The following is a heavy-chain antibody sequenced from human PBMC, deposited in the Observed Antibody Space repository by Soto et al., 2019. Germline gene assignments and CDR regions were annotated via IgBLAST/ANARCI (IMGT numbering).Heavy chain of an antibody. V-gene: IGHV3-30*18. J-gene: IGHJ6*02. CDR2: ISYDGSNK. CDR3: GKDFWGGATTKQTYYYGMDF. Sequence: QVQLVESGGGVVQPGRSLRLSCAASGFTFSSYGMHWVRQAPGKGLEWVAVISYDGSNKYYADSVKGRFTISRDNSKNPLYMKINSLRAENTAVYYCGKDFWGGATTKQTYYYGMDFWGQGPPVTVSS. CDR1: GFTFSSYG. D-gene: IGHD5-12*01.